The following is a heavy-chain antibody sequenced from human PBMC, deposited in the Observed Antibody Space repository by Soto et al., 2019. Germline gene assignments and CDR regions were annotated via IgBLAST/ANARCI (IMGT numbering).Heavy chain of an antibody. J-gene: IGHJ3*02. V-gene: IGHV2-5*01. CDR2: IYWTDDK. CDR3: AHSSGGYDAFDM. D-gene: IGHD3-10*01. CDR1: GFSLTTSGVG. Sequence: QITLKESGPTLVEPTQTLTLNCTFSGFSLTTSGVGVGWIRQPPGKALEWLALIYWTDDKRYSPSLKNRLTVTKDTSKNQVVLTMANMDPVDTATYHCAHSSGGYDAFDMWGQGTVVTVSS.